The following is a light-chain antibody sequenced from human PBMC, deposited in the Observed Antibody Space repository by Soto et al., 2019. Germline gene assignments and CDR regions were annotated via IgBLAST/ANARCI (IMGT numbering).Light chain of an antibody. Sequence: DIVMTQSPDSLAVSLGERATINCKSSQRVLYSSTNKNYLAWYQQKPGQPPKLLIYWASTRESGVPDRFSGSGSGTDFTLTISSLQAEDVAVYYCQQYYRPWTFGQGTKVEIK. CDR1: QRVLYSSTNKNY. CDR3: QQYYRPWT. CDR2: WAS. J-gene: IGKJ1*01. V-gene: IGKV4-1*01.